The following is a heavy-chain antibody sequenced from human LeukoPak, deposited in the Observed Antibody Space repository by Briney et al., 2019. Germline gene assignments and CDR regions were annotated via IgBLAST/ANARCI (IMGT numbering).Heavy chain of an antibody. Sequence: GASLRLSCAASGSTFSTYEMNWVRQAPGKGLEWVSSIGTDGYSCSAVSVKGRFTISRDNAKSTLYLQMDSLTVEDTALYYCARGTIGGNPASAYWGQGTLVTVSS. J-gene: IGHJ4*02. D-gene: IGHD4-23*01. CDR3: ARGTIGGNPASAY. V-gene: IGHV3-21*06. CDR2: IGTDGYS. CDR1: GSTFSTYE.